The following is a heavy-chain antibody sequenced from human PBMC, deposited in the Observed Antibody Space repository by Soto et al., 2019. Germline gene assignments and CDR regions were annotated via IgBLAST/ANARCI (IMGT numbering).Heavy chain of an antibody. V-gene: IGHV1-8*01. Sequence: ASRKVCCKASAYTFTSYDINWVRQATGQGLEWMGWMNPNSGNTGYAQKFQGRVTMTRNTSISTAYMELSSLRSEDTAVYYCARGRAWFDPWGPGTLVTVSS. CDR2: MNPNSGNT. J-gene: IGHJ5*02. CDR3: ARGRAWFDP. CDR1: AYTFTSYD.